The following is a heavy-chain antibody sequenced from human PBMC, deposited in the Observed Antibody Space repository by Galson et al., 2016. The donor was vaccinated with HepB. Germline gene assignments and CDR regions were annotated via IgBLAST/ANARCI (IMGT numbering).Heavy chain of an antibody. V-gene: IGHV3-74*01. Sequence: CLRLSCAASGFSITTNWMYWVRRAPGKGLVWVSRINSDAGDTNYADSVKGRFTISSDNAKNTLYLQMNRLRAEDKAVYYCARARVGTYMGAFDIWGQGTMVIVSS. J-gene: IGHJ3*02. CDR1: GFSITTNW. CDR2: INSDAGDT. CDR3: ARARVGTYMGAFDI. D-gene: IGHD2-2*01.